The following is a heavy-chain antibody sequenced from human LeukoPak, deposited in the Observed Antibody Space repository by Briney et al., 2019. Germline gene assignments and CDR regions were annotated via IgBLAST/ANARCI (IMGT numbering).Heavy chain of an antibody. V-gene: IGHV3-23*01. Sequence: GGSLRLSCTASGFTFSSYAMSWVRQAPGKGLEWVSAISGSGGSTYYADSVKGRFTISRDNSKNTLYLQMNSLRAEDTAVYYCAKVAGSGSYVAVFDYWGQGTLVTVSS. D-gene: IGHD1-26*01. CDR3: AKVAGSGSYVAVFDY. CDR2: ISGSGGST. CDR1: GFTFSSYA. J-gene: IGHJ4*02.